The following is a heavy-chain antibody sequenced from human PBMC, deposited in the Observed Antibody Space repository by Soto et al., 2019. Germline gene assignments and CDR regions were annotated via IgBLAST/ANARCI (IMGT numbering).Heavy chain of an antibody. D-gene: IGHD5-18*01. CDR3: ARAFGYSYGNFDY. CDR1: GGSITNYY. Sequence: SETLSLTCTVSGGSITNYYWSWIRQPPGKGLEWIGYIYYSGTTNYNPSLKSRVTISVDTSKNQFSLKLSSVTAADTAVYYCARAFGYSYGNFDYWGQGTLVTVSS. CDR2: IYYSGTT. V-gene: IGHV4-59*12. J-gene: IGHJ4*02.